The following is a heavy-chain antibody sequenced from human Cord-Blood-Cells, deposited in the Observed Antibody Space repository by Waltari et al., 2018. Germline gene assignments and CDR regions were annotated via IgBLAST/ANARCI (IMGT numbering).Heavy chain of an antibody. D-gene: IGHD1-26*01. J-gene: IGHJ5*02. CDR2: IKHSGST. CDR3: ARFSRDPPPKSDGRSNNWFDP. Sequence: QVQLQQWGAGLLKPSETLSLTCAVYGGSFSGSYWSWIRPPPGKGLEWIGEIKHSGSTNYNPSLKSRVTISVDTSKNQFSLKLSSVTAADTAVYYCARFSRDPPPKSDGRSNNWFDPWGQGTLVTVSS. CDR1: GGSFSGSY. V-gene: IGHV4-34*01.